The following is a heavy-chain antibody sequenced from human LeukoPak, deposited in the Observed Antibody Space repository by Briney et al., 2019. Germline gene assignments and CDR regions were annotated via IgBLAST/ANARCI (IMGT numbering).Heavy chain of an antibody. CDR2: IYYSGST. CDR3: ARGAAAQLFDY. V-gene: IGHV4-59*01. Sequence: SETLSLTCTVSGGSISSYYWRWIRQPPGKGLEWIGYIYYSGSTNYNPSLKSRVTISVDTSKNQFSLKLSSVTAADTAVYYCARGAAAQLFDYWGQGTLVTVSS. J-gene: IGHJ4*02. D-gene: IGHD6-13*01. CDR1: GGSISSYY.